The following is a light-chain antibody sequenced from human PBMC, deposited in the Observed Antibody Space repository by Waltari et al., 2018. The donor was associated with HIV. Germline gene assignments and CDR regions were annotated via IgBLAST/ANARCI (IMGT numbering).Light chain of an antibody. CDR2: GVT. V-gene: IGLV2-8*01. Sequence: QSALTQPASVSGSPGQSVTISCTGTSNDVGRYDFVSWYQLRPGNVPNLIIYGVTKLPSGGAVRFSGSKSGNTASLTVSGLQNDDEADYYCSSYAANNTFVIFGGGTKLTVL. J-gene: IGLJ2*01. CDR3: SSYAANNTFVI. CDR1: SNDVGRYDF.